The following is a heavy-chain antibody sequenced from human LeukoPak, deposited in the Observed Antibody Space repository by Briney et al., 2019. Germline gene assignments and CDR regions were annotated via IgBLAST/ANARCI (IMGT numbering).Heavy chain of an antibody. CDR1: GYTFTGYY. CDR3: ARDIPTGEYSYGYYY. CDR2: ISAYNGNT. V-gene: IGHV1-18*04. D-gene: IGHD5-18*01. Sequence: ASVKVSCKASGYTFTGYYIHWVRQAPGHGLEWMGWISAYNGNTNYAQRLQGRVTMTTDTSTSTAYMELRSLRSDDTAVYYCARDIPTGEYSYGYYYWGQGTLVTVSS. J-gene: IGHJ4*02.